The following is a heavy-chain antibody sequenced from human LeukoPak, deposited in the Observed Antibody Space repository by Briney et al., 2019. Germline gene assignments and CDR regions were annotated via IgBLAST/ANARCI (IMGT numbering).Heavy chain of an antibody. Sequence: GGSLRLSCAASGFTFISYAMHWVRQAPGKGLEWVAVISYDGSNKYYADSMKGRFTISRDNSKNTLYLQMNSLRAEDTAVYYCARKDDILTGYFDYWGQGTLVTVSS. CDR2: ISYDGSNK. V-gene: IGHV3-30-3*01. J-gene: IGHJ4*02. CDR1: GFTFISYA. CDR3: ARKDDILTGYFDY. D-gene: IGHD3-9*01.